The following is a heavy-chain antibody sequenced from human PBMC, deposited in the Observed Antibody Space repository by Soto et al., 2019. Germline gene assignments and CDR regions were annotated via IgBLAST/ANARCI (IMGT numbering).Heavy chain of an antibody. J-gene: IGHJ6*02. Sequence: GASVKVSCTASGYTFTSYGIIWVRQAPGQGLEWMGWISAYNGNTNYAQKLQGRVTMTTDTSTSTAYMELRSLRSDDTAVYYCARDFEASVRGVPDGMDVWGQGTTVTVSS. CDR1: GYTFTSYG. V-gene: IGHV1-18*01. D-gene: IGHD3-10*01. CDR2: ISAYNGNT. CDR3: ARDFEASVRGVPDGMDV.